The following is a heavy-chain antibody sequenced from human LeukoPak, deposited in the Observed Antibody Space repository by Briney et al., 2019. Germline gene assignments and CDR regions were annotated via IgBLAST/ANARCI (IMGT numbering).Heavy chain of an antibody. CDR2: ISSSSSYI. Sequence: GGSLRLSCAASGFTFSSCSMNWVRQAPGKGLEWVSSISSSSSYIYYADSVKGRFTISRDNAKNSLYLQMNSLRAEDTAVYYCARDLTMVRGVIAYWGQGTLVTVSS. CDR3: ARDLTMVRGVIAY. D-gene: IGHD3-10*01. CDR1: GFTFSSCS. V-gene: IGHV3-21*01. J-gene: IGHJ4*02.